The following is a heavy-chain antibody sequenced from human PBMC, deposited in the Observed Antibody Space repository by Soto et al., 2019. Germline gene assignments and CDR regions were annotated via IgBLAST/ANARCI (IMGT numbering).Heavy chain of an antibody. CDR3: ARGYSSSWLDAFDI. CDR1: GFTFSSYG. J-gene: IGHJ3*02. CDR2: ISSNGGST. V-gene: IGHV3-64*01. Sequence: GGSLRLSCAASGFTFSSYGMHWVRQAPGKGLEYVSAISSNGGSTYYANSVKGRFTISRDNSKNTLYLQMGSLRAEDMAVYYCARGYSSSWLDAFDIWGQGTMVTVSS. D-gene: IGHD6-13*01.